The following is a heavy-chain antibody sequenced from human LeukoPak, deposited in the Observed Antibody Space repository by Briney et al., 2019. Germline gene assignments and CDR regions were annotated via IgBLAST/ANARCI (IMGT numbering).Heavy chain of an antibody. CDR2: IYYSGNT. J-gene: IGHJ4*02. Sequence: KPSETLSLTCTVSGGSISSSRYYWGWIRQPPGKGLEWIGSIYYSGNTYYNRSLKSRVTISVDTSKNQFSLKLSSVTAADTAVYYCARQQFAMTFDYWGQGTLVTVSS. CDR3: ARQQFAMTFDY. CDR1: GGSISSSRYY. D-gene: IGHD2-2*01. V-gene: IGHV4-39*01.